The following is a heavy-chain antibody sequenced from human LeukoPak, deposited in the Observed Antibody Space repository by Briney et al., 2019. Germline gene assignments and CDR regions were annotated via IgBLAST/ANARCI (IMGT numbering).Heavy chain of an antibody. D-gene: IGHD3-10*01. CDR3: AKVMVRGVRSHFDY. V-gene: IGHV3-23*01. J-gene: IGHJ4*02. CDR1: GFTFSSYA. Sequence: GGSLRLSCAASGFTFSSYAMSWVRQAPGKGLEWVSAISGSGGSTYYADSMKGRFTISRDNSKNTLYLQMNSLRAEDTAVYYCAKVMVRGVRSHFDYWGQGTLVTVSS. CDR2: ISGSGGST.